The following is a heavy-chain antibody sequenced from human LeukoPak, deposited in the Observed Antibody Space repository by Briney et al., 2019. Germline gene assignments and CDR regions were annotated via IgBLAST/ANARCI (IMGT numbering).Heavy chain of an antibody. CDR1: GGSFSGYY. V-gene: IGHV4-34*01. CDR3: ARDGWVWTNGAQEYYFDY. Sequence: SETLSLTCAVYGGSFSGYYWSWIRQPPGKGLEWIGEINHSGSTNYNPSLKSRVTISVDTSKNQLSLKLSSVTAADTAVYYCARDGWVWTNGAQEYYFDYWGQGTLVTVSS. CDR2: INHSGST. D-gene: IGHD2-8*01. J-gene: IGHJ4*02.